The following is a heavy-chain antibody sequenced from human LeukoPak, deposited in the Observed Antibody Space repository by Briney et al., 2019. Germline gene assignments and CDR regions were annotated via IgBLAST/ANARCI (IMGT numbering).Heavy chain of an antibody. CDR2: IKQDGSET. J-gene: IGHJ4*02. CDR1: GYTFSNSW. D-gene: IGHD2-15*01. V-gene: IGHV3-7*01. CDR3: ARDQGILFFDS. Sequence: GGSLRLSCSASGYTFSNSWMSWVRQAPGKGLEYVANIKQDGSETYYVDSVKGRFTISRDNAKNSVYLQMNSLGVEDTAVYYCARDQGILFFDSWGQGTLVTVSS.